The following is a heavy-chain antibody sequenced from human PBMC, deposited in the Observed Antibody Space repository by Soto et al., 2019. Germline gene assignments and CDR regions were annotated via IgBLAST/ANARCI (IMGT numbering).Heavy chain of an antibody. J-gene: IGHJ4*02. D-gene: IGHD1-26*01. CDR2: IRDKANHYAT. CDR3: TRPPSGSYGDDFDY. Sequence: GGSLRLSCKVSGFSFSDSARHWVRQASGKGLEWVGHIRDKANHYATAYAASVKGRFVISRDDSQNTAYLQMSSLKADDTAVYYCTRPPSGSYGDDFDYWGQGTLVTVSS. V-gene: IGHV3-73*01. CDR1: GFSFSDSA.